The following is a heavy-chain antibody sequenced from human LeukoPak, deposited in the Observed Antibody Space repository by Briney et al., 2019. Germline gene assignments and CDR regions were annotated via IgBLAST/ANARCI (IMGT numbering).Heavy chain of an antibody. CDR2: IYYSGST. CDR3: ARVSSIGKFNPYFDY. D-gene: IGHD1-26*01. V-gene: IGHV4-31*03. J-gene: IGHJ4*02. CDR1: GGSISSGGYY. Sequence: SETLSLTCTVSGGSISSGGYYWSWIRQHPGKGLEWIGYIYYSGSTYYNPSLKSRVTISVDTSKNQFSLKLSSVTAADTAVYYCARVSSIGKFNPYFDYWGQGTLVTVSS.